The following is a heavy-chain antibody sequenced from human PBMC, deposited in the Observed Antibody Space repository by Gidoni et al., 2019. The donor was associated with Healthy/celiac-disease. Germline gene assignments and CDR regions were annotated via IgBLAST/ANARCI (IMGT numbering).Heavy chain of an antibody. CDR1: GFTFDDYA. D-gene: IGHD3-22*01. CDR2: ISWNSGSI. J-gene: IGHJ4*02. Sequence: EVQLVESGGGLVQPGRSLRLSCADSGFTFDDYAMHWVRQAQGKGLEWVSGISWNSGSIGYADSVKGRFTISRDNAKNSLYLQMNSLRAEDTALYYCAKASYYYDSSGYYQTSSYYFDYWGQGTLVTVSS. V-gene: IGHV3-9*01. CDR3: AKASYYYDSSGYYQTSSYYFDY.